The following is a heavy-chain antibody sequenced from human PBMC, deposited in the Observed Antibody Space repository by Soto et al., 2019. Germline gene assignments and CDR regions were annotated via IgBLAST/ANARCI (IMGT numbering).Heavy chain of an antibody. CDR3: ARALELRLGDYYYYMDV. CDR1: GGTFSSYT. CDR2: IIPILGIA. J-gene: IGHJ6*03. Sequence: SVKVSCKASGGTFSSYTISWVLQAPGQGLEWMGRIIPILGIANYAQKFQGRVTITADKSTSTAYMELSSLRSEDTAVYYCARALELRLGDYYYYMDVWGKGTTVTVSS. V-gene: IGHV1-69*02. D-gene: IGHD1-7*01.